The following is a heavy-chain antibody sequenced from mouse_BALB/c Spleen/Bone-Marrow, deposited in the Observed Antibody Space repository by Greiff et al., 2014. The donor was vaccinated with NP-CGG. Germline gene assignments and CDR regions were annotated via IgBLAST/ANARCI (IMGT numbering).Heavy chain of an antibody. CDR3: TREGDSPFAY. J-gene: IGHJ3*01. D-gene: IGHD2-13*01. V-gene: IGHV1S81*02. Sequence: VQLQQSGAELVKPGASVKLSCKASGYTFTSYYMYWVKQRPGQGLEWIGEINPSNGGTNFNEKFESKATLTVDKSSSTAYMQLSSLTSEDSAVYYCTREGDSPFAYWGQGTLVTVSA. CDR2: INPSNGGT. CDR1: GYTFTSYY.